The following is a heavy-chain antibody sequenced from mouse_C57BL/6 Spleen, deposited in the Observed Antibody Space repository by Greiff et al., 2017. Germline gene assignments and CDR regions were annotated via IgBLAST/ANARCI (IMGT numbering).Heavy chain of an antibody. CDR1: RFTFSSYA. CDR3: TRDQAMVTNDYAMGY. CDR2: ISSGGDYI. J-gene: IGHJ4*01. D-gene: IGHD2-2*01. V-gene: IGHV5-9-1*02. Sequence: EVKLVESGEGLVKPGGSLKLSCAASRFTFSSYAMSWVRQTPGKRLEWVAYISSGGDYIYYADTVKGRFTIARDNARNTLYLQMSSLKSEDTAMYYCTRDQAMVTNDYAMGYWGQGASVTVSS.